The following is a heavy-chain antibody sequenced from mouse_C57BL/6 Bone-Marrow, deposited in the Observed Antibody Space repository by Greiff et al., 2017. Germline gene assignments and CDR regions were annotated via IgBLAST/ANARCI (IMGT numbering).Heavy chain of an antibody. J-gene: IGHJ4*01. Sequence: QVQLQQPGAELVKPGASVRLSCKASGYTFTSYWMQWVKQRPGQGLEWIGEIDPSDSYTNYNQKFKGKATLTVATSSSTAYMQLSSLTSEYSAVYYCAKHPMDYWGQGTSVTVSS. CDR1: GYTFTSYW. CDR3: AKHPMDY. CDR2: IDPSDSYT. V-gene: IGHV1-50*01.